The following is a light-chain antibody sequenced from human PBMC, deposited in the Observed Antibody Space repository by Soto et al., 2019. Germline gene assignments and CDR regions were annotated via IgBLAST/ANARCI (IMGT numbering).Light chain of an antibody. CDR3: QQYDTYSPSYT. CDR2: RAS. V-gene: IGKV1-5*03. CDR1: QSISSW. Sequence: DIQMTQSPSTLSASIGDRVTITCRASQSISSWLAWYQQKPGKAPKLLIYRASTLANGVPSRFSGSGYGTEFTLTISSLQPDDFATYYCQQYDTYSPSYTFGQGTKLEIK. J-gene: IGKJ2*01.